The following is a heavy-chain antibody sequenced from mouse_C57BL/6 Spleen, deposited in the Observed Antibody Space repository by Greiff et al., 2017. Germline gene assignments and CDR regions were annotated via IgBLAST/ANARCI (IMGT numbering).Heavy chain of an antibody. CDR2: IWSGGST. D-gene: IGHD1-1*01. V-gene: IGHV2-4*01. CDR3: AKGDSHYYGSSYEGYFDY. CDR1: GFSLTSYG. J-gene: IGHJ2*01. Sequence: VKLVESGPGLVQPSQSLSITCTVSGFSLTSYGVHWVRQPPGKGLEWLGVIWSGGSTDYNAAFITRLSISKDNSKSQVFFKMNSLQADNTAIYYCAKGDSHYYGSSYEGYFDYWGQGTTLTVSS.